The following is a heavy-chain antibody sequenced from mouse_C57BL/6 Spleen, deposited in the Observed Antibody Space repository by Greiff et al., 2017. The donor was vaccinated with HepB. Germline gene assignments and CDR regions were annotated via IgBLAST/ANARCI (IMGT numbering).Heavy chain of an antibody. V-gene: IGHV1-47*01. CDR3: ARGYYGSSWYFDV. CDR1: GYTFTTYP. CDR2: FHPYNDDT. Sequence: QVQLKQSGAELVKPGASVKMSCKTSGYTFTTYPIEWMKQNHGKSLEWIGNFHPYNDDTKYNEKFKGKATLTVEKSSSTVYLELSRLTSDDSAVYYCARGYYGSSWYFDVWGTGTTVTVSS. D-gene: IGHD1-1*01. J-gene: IGHJ1*03.